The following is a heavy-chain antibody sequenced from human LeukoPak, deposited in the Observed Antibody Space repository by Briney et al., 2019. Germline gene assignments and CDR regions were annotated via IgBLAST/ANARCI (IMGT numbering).Heavy chain of an antibody. CDR3: AKGDSSSSWYQYYYYGMDV. V-gene: IGHV3-43*02. D-gene: IGHD6-13*01. J-gene: IGHJ6*02. CDR2: ISGTGVTT. CDR1: GFIFNNYA. Sequence: QPGGSLRLSCAASGFIFNNYAMSWVRQAPGKGLEWVSSISGTGVTTYYPDSVKGRFAISRDNSKTSLYLQMNSLRTEDTALYYCAKGDSSSSWYQYYYYGMDVWGQGTTVTVSS.